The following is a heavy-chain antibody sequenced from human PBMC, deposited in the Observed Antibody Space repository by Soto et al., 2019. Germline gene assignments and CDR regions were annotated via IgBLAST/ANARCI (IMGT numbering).Heavy chain of an antibody. D-gene: IGHD2-21*01. V-gene: IGHV5-51*01. CDR3: ARLRPLHIGGYFFDY. CDR1: GYSFTSYW. Sequence: GESLKISCKGSGYSFTSYWIDWVRQMPGKGLEWMGIIYPGDSDTRYSPSFQGQVTISADKSISTAYLQWSSLKASDTAMYYCARLRPLHIGGYFFDYWGQGTLVTVSS. J-gene: IGHJ4*02. CDR2: IYPGDSDT.